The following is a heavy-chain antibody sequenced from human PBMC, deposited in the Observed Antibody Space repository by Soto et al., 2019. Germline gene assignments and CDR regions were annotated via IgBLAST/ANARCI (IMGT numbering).Heavy chain of an antibody. Sequence: ASVKVSCKASGFTFSAYYIYWVRQAPGQGLEWIGWINANSGNTNYAQKLQGRVTMTTDTSTSTAYMELRSLRSDDTAVYYCARDVVGYLGYCSGGSCYGTPIPYDAFDIWGQGTMVTVS. V-gene: IGHV1-18*04. J-gene: IGHJ3*02. CDR3: ARDVVGYLGYCSGGSCYGTPIPYDAFDI. CDR1: GFTFSAYY. D-gene: IGHD2-15*01. CDR2: INANSGNT.